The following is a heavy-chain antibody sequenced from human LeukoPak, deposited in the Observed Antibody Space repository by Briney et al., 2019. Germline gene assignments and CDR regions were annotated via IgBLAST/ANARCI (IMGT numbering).Heavy chain of an antibody. J-gene: IGHJ6*03. V-gene: IGHV4-61*02. CDR1: GGSISSGSYY. CDR2: IYTSGST. Sequence: PSETLSLTCTVSGGSISSGSYYWSWIRQPAGKGLEWIGRIYTSGSTNYNPSLKSRVTISVDTSKNQFSLKPSSVTAADTAVYYCARCPYSTGWEYYYYYMDVWGKGTPVTVSS. D-gene: IGHD6-19*01. CDR3: ARCPYSTGWEYYYYYMDV.